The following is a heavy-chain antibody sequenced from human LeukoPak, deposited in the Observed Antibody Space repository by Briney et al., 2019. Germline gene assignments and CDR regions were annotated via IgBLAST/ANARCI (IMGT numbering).Heavy chain of an antibody. J-gene: IGHJ3*02. CDR2: INTNTGNP. CDR3: ARDSLLLWFGELLGDAFDI. CDR1: GYTFTSYA. V-gene: IGHV7-4-1*02. D-gene: IGHD3-10*01. Sequence: ASVKVSCKASGYTFTSYAMNWVRQAPGQGLEWMGWINTNTGNPTYAQGFTGRFVFSLDTSVSTAYLQISSLKAEDTAVYYCARDSLLLWFGELLGDAFDIWGQGTMVTVSS.